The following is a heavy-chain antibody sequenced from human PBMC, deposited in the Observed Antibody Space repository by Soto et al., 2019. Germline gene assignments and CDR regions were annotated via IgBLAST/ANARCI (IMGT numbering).Heavy chain of an antibody. CDR1: GYTFTSYD. J-gene: IGHJ6*03. D-gene: IGHD6-13*01. V-gene: IGHV1-8*01. Sequence: ASVKVSCKASGYTFTSYDINWVRQATGQGLEWMGWMNPNSGNTGYAQKFQGRVTMTRNTSISTAYMELSSLRSEDTAVYYCARTDSSWREYYYYYMDGWGKGTTVTFSS. CDR2: MNPNSGNT. CDR3: ARTDSSWREYYYYYMDG.